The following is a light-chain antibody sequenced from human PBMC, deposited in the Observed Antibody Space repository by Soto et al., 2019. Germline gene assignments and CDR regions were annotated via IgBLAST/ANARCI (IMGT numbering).Light chain of an antibody. V-gene: IGKV3-15*01. J-gene: IGKJ1*01. CDR2: DVS. Sequence: EIVMTQSPATLSVSPGERATLSCRASQGVSSSLAWYQQTAGQAPRLLIYDVSTRATGIPARFSGSGSGTEFTLTISSLQTEDFAVYYCQQYIYWPRTFGQRTRVEI. CDR3: QQYIYWPRT. CDR1: QGVSSS.